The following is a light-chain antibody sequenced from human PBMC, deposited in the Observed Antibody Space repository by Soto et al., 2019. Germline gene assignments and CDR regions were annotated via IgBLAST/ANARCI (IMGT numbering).Light chain of an antibody. CDR2: INN. CDR1: SSNIGSNT. V-gene: IGLV1-44*01. CDR3: AAWDDSLNAYV. J-gene: IGLJ1*01. Sequence: QSVLTQPPSASGTPGQRVTISCSGSSSNIGSNTVNWYQQPPGTAPKLVIYINNQRPSGVPDRFSGSKSGTSASLVISGLQSEDEADYYCAAWDDSLNAYVFGIGTKVTVL.